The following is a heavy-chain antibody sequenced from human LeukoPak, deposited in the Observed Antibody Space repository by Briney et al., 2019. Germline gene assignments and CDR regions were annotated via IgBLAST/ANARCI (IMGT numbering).Heavy chain of an antibody. D-gene: IGHD3-3*01. CDR1: GFTFSSYA. J-gene: IGHJ3*02. Sequence: QPGGSLRLSCAASGFTFSSYAMHWVRQAPGKGLEWVAVISYDGSNKYYADSVKGRFTISRDNSKNTLYLQMNSLRAEDTAVYYCASDNYDFWSGQRALGYTFDIWGQGTMVTVSS. V-gene: IGHV3-30-3*01. CDR2: ISYDGSNK. CDR3: ASDNYDFWSGQRALGYTFDI.